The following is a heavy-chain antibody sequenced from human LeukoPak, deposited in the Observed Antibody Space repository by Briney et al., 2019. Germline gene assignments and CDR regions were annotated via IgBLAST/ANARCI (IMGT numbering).Heavy chain of an antibody. V-gene: IGHV4-4*02. CDR2: IYHSGST. J-gene: IGHJ4*02. Sequence: PSETLSLTCAVSGGSISSSNWWSWVRQPPGKGLEWIGEIYHSGSTNYNPSLKSRVTISVDKSKNQFSLKLSSVTAADTAVYYCIRWSGSYQTFDYWGQGTLVTVSS. D-gene: IGHD1-26*01. CDR1: GGSISSSNW. CDR3: IRWSGSYQTFDY.